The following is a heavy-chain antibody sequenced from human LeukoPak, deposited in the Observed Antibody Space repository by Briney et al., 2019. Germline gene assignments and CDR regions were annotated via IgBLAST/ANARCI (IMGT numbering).Heavy chain of an antibody. CDR3: ARIAVAGSVFNLGFFDL. CDR2: ISSDGSST. CDR1: EFTFSSYW. Sequence: GGSLRLSCAASEFTFSSYWMHWVRRAPGKGLVWVSRISSDGSSTTYADSVKGRFTISRDNAKNTLYLQMNSLRAGDTAVYYCARIAVAGSVFNLGFFDLWGRGTLVTVSS. V-gene: IGHV3-74*03. D-gene: IGHD6-19*01. J-gene: IGHJ4*02.